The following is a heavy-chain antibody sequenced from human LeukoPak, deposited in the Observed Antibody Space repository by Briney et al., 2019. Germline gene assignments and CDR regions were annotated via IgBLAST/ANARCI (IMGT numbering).Heavy chain of an antibody. D-gene: IGHD1-26*01. J-gene: IGHJ3*02. CDR3: ANMWGSPDAFDI. CDR1: GFTFSRYS. CDR2: ITSSGKYI. V-gene: IGHV3-21*01. Sequence: GGSLRLSCAASGFTFSRYSMNWVRQAPGKGLEWVASITSSGKYIYYADSVEGRFTISRDNGENSLYLQMNSLRPDDTAVYYCANMWGSPDAFDIWGQGTMVTVSP.